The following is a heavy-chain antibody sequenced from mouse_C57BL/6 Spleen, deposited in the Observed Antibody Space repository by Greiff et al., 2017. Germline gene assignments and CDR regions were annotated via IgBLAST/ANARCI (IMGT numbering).Heavy chain of an antibody. V-gene: IGHV1-39*01. D-gene: IGHD1-1*01. CDR1: GYSFTDYN. CDR3: ARTYGSSYGFAY. CDR2: INPNYGTT. J-gene: IGHJ3*01. Sequence: EVQLVESGPELVKPGASVKISCKASGYSFTDYNMHWVKQSNGTSLEWIGVINPNYGTTSYNQKFKGKATLTVDQSSSTASMQLNSLTSEDSAVYYGARTYGSSYGFAYWGQGTLVTVSA.